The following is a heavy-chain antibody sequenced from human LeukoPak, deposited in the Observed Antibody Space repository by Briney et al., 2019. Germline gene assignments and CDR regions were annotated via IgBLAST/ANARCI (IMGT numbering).Heavy chain of an antibody. Sequence: GASVKVSCKASGYTFTYYYMHWVRQAPRHGLEWMGWINPNSGDTIFAQKFQGRVTMTRDTSISTAYLELSRLTSDDTAVYYCARDGPCSSASCQNFDYWGQGTLVTVSS. D-gene: IGHD2-2*01. CDR3: ARDGPCSSASCQNFDY. CDR2: INPNSGDT. J-gene: IGHJ4*02. V-gene: IGHV1-2*02. CDR1: GYTFTYYY.